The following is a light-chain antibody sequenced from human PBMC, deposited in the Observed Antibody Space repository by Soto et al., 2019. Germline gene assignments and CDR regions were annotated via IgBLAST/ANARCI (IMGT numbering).Light chain of an antibody. Sequence: SYELTQPLSVSVALGQTAKITCGGNNIGGKNVHWYQQKSGQAPVLVIYRDTNRPSGIPERFSASKSGTTATLTIRRAQAADEADYYCQVCDSRIVVFGGGTKVTVL. CDR2: RDT. J-gene: IGLJ2*01. V-gene: IGLV3-9*01. CDR1: NIGGKN. CDR3: QVCDSRIVV.